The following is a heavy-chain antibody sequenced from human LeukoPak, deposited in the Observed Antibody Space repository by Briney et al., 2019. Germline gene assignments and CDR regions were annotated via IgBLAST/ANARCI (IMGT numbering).Heavy chain of an antibody. Sequence: GGSLRLSCAASGFTFSSYAMSWVRQAPGKGLEWVSAISGSGGSTYYADSVKGRFTISRDNSKNTLYLQMNSLRAEDTAVYYCANQYCSSTSCTLGYWGQGTLVTVSS. CDR3: ANQYCSSTSCTLGY. J-gene: IGHJ4*02. CDR2: ISGSGGST. CDR1: GFTFSSYA. D-gene: IGHD2-2*01. V-gene: IGHV3-23*01.